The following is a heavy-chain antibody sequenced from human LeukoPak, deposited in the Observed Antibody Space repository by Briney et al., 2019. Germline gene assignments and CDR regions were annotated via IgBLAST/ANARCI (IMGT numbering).Heavy chain of an antibody. CDR3: ALRNGHSSSSGDY. Sequence: SETLSLTCDVYSGSFSVNYWSWIRQPPGKGLEWIGEINHSGSTNYNPSLKSRVTLSVDTSKNQVSLKLTSVSAADTAVYYCALRNGHSSSSGDYWGQGTLVTVSS. V-gene: IGHV4-34*01. D-gene: IGHD6-6*01. CDR2: INHSGST. CDR1: SGSFSVNY. J-gene: IGHJ4*02.